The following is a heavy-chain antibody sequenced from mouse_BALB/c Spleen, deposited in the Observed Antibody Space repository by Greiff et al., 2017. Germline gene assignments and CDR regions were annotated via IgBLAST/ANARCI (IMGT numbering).Heavy chain of an antibody. D-gene: IGHD2-3*01. CDR2: ISSGGSYT. J-gene: IGHJ4*01. Sequence: EVKLVESGGDLVKPGGSLKLSCAASGFTFSSYGMSWVRQTPDKRLEWVATISSGGSYTYYPDSVKGRFTISRDNAKNTLYLQMSSLKSEDTAMYYCARQGRLLQNAMDYWGQGTSVTVSS. CDR1: GFTFSSYG. V-gene: IGHV5-6*01. CDR3: ARQGRLLQNAMDY.